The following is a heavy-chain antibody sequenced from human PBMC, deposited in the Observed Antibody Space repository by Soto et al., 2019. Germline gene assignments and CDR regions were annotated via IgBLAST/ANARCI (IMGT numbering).Heavy chain of an antibody. CDR1: GYTFTSYG. CDR3: ARYDFWSGYLDYYYGMDV. Sequence: GASVKVSCKSSGYTFTSYGISCVRQAPGQGLEWMGWISAYNGNTNYAQKLQGRVTMTTDTSTSTAYMELRSLRSDDTAVYYCARYDFWSGYLDYYYGMDVWGQGTTVTVSS. J-gene: IGHJ6*02. D-gene: IGHD3-3*01. V-gene: IGHV1-18*01. CDR2: ISAYNGNT.